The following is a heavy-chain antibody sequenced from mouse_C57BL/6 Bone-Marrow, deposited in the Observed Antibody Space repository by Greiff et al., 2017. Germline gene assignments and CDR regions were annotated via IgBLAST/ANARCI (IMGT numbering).Heavy chain of an antibody. CDR2: LNPSSGYT. Sequence: QVQLQQSGAELARPGASVKMSCKASGYTFTSYTMHWVKQRPGQGLEWIGYLNPSSGYTKYNQKFKGKATLTADKSSSTAYVQLSSLTSEDSAVYYCASGGYDDGGTGYYAMDYWGRGNGATVSA. CDR1: GYTFTSYT. CDR3: ASGGYDDGGTGYYAMDY. V-gene: IGHV1-4*01. J-gene: IGHJ4*01. D-gene: IGHD2-4*01.